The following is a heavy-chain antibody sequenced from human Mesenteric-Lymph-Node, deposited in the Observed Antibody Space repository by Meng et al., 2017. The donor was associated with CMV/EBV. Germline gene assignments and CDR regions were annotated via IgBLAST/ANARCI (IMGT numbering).Heavy chain of an antibody. CDR2: ISYDGSNK. Sequence: GKPLRISVAASGFTFSSYAMHWVRQAPGKGLEWVAVISYDGSNKYYADSVKGRFTISRDNSKNTLYLQMNSLRAEDTAVYYCARDGAAARVTRWFDPWGQGTLVTVSS. J-gene: IGHJ5*02. CDR1: GFTFSSYA. D-gene: IGHD6-13*01. CDR3: ARDGAAARVTRWFDP. V-gene: IGHV3-30-3*01.